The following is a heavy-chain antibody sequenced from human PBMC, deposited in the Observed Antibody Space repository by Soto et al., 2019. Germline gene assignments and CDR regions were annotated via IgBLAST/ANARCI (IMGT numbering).Heavy chain of an antibody. CDR1: GFTFSSYG. J-gene: IGHJ4*02. D-gene: IGHD6-13*01. Sequence: GGSLRLSCAAPGFTFSSYGMHWVRQAPGKGLEWVAVTSYDGSNKYYADSVKGRFTICRDNSKNTLYLQMNSLRAEDTAVYYCAKDQPERDSSSWEFDYWCQGNLVIV. CDR2: TSYDGSNK. CDR3: AKDQPERDSSSWEFDY. V-gene: IGHV3-30*18.